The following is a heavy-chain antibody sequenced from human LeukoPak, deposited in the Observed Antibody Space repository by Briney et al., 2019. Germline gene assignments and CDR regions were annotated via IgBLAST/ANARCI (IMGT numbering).Heavy chain of an antibody. D-gene: IGHD6-13*01. CDR1: GYRFTSYW. J-gene: IGHJ3*02. Sequence: GESLKISCKGSGYRFTSYWITWVRQMPGKGLEWMGRIDPSDSYTDCSPSFQGHVTISEDKSISTANLQWSSLKASDTAMYFCARHQYSNSWYDAFDIWGQGTMVTVSS. CDR3: ARHQYSNSWYDAFDI. V-gene: IGHV5-10-1*01. CDR2: IDPSDSYT.